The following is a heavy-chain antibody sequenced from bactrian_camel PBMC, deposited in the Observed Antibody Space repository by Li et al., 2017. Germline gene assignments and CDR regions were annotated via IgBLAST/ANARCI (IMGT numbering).Heavy chain of an antibody. CDR2: ISTLGDFT. Sequence: HVQLVESGGGSVQVGGSLRLSCSVSGYFYERPCMGWFRQAPGKEREEVAVISTLGDFTYYADSVKGRFTVSQDDAKYTAFLQMNDLQREDTAVYYCVADSLFFSVGDTLPGLGVCPLDDDHWGQGTQVTVS. CDR3: VADSLFFSVGDTLPGLGVCPLDDDH. V-gene: IGHV3S54*01. D-gene: IGHD7*01. CDR1: GYFYERPC. J-gene: IGHJ4*01.